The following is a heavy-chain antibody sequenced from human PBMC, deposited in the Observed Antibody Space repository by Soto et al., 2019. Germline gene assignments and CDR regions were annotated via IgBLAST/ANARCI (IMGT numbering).Heavy chain of an antibody. CDR3: AAGGGLPRYY. D-gene: IGHD5-12*01. CDR2: IYHSGST. V-gene: IGHV4-30-2*01. J-gene: IGHJ4*02. Sequence: QLQLQESGSGLVKPSQTLSLTCAVSGGSISSGGYSWSWIRQPPGKGLEWIGYIYHSGSTYYNPSPKSRATISVDRSKNQCSLKLSSVTAADTAVYYCAAGGGLPRYYWGQGTLVTVSS. CDR1: GGSISSGGYS.